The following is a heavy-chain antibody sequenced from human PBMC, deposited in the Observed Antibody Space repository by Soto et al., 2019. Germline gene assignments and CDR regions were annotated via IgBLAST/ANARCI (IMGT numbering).Heavy chain of an antibody. CDR3: TTDDPINKN. Sequence: GGALRLSCAASGFTFSNAWMSWVRQAPGKGLEWVGRIKSKTDGGTRDYAAPVKGRFTMSRDDSKNMLYLQMSSLKTEDTAVYYCTTDDPINKNWGQGTLVTVSS. J-gene: IGHJ4*02. CDR1: GFTFSNAW. V-gene: IGHV3-15*01. CDR2: IKSKTDGGTR.